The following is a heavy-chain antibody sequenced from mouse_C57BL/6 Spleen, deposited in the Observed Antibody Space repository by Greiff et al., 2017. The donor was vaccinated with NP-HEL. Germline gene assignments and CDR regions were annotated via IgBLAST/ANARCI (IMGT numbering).Heavy chain of an antibody. V-gene: IGHV10-1*01. CDR3: GRHEIYGNFDY. CDR2: IRSKSNNYAT. D-gene: IGHD2-1*01. Sequence: DVQLQESGGGLVQPKGSLKLSCAASGFSFTTYAMNWVRQAPGKGFEWVARIRSKSNNYATYYADSVKDRFTISRDDSESMLYLQMNNLKTEDTAMYYCGRHEIYGNFDYWGQGTTLTVSS. CDR1: GFSFTTYA. J-gene: IGHJ2*01.